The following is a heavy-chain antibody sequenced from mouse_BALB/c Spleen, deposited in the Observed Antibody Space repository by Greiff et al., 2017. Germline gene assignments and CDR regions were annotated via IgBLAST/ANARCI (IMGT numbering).Heavy chain of an antibody. J-gene: IGHJ1*01. CDR2: IWGGGST. CDR3: ARTPLTTATRGWYFDV. Sequence: VKLVESGPGLVAPSQSLSITCTVSGFSLSRYSVHWVRQPPGKGLEWLGMIWGGGSTDYNSALKSRLSISKDNSKSQVFLKMNSLQTDDTAMYYCARTPLTTATRGWYFDVWGAGTTVTVSS. V-gene: IGHV2-6-4*01. D-gene: IGHD1-2*01. CDR1: GFSLSRYS.